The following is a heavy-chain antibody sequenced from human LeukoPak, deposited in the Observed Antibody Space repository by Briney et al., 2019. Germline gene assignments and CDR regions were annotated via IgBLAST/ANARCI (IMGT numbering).Heavy chain of an antibody. Sequence: GGSLRLSCAASGFPFSSYSMNWVRQAPGKGLEWVSSISSSSSYIYYADSVKGRFTISRDNAKNSLYLQMNSLRAEDTAVYYCARDHRADTALMDVWGKGTTVTVSS. D-gene: IGHD5-18*01. CDR1: GFPFSSYS. V-gene: IGHV3-21*01. CDR2: ISSSSSYI. CDR3: ARDHRADTALMDV. J-gene: IGHJ6*04.